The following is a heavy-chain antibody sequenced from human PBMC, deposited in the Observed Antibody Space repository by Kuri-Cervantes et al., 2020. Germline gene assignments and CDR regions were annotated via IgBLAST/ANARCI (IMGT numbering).Heavy chain of an antibody. Sequence: SETLSLTCTVSGGSISSGDYDWSWIRQPPGKGLEWIGYIYYSGSSYYNSSLKSRVTISVDTSKNQFSLKLSSVTAADTAVYFCAGYTSGSYYKGYFDNWGQGTLVTVSS. CDR2: IYYSGSS. J-gene: IGHJ4*02. D-gene: IGHD3-10*01. CDR3: AGYTSGSYYKGYFDN. CDR1: GGSISSGDYD. V-gene: IGHV4-30-4*01.